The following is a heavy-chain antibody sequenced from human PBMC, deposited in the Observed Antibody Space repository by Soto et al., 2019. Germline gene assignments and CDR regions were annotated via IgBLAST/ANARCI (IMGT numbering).Heavy chain of an antibody. J-gene: IGHJ6*02. CDR1: GYTFTSYD. Sequence: QVQLVQSGAEVKKPGASVKVSCKASGYTFTSYDINWVRQATGQGLEWMGWMNPNSGNTGYAQKFQGRVTMTRNTSRSTAYMELSSLRSEDTAVYYCARGNDFWSGYDNYYYYYGMDVWGQGTTVTVSS. D-gene: IGHD3-3*01. CDR2: MNPNSGNT. V-gene: IGHV1-8*01. CDR3: ARGNDFWSGYDNYYYYYGMDV.